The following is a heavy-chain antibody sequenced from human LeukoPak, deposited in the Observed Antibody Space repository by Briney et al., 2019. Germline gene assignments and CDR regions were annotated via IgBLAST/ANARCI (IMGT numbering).Heavy chain of an antibody. J-gene: IGHJ3*02. D-gene: IGHD3-16*01. Sequence: GASVKVSCKASGGTFSSYAISWVRQAPGQGLEWMGRIIPILGIANYAQKFQGRVTIIADKSTSTAYMELSSLRSEDTAVYYCARDADGGGDAFDIWGQGTMVTVSS. CDR1: GGTFSSYA. CDR3: ARDADGGGDAFDI. CDR2: IIPILGIA. V-gene: IGHV1-69*04.